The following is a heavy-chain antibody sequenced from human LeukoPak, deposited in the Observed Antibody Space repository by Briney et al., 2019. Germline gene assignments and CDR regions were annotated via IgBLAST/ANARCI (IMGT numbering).Heavy chain of an antibody. CDR1: GGSISSDY. D-gene: IGHD3-22*01. V-gene: IGHV4-59*01. Sequence: PSETLSLTCTVSGGSISSDYRSWIRQPPGKGLEWIGYIYYSGSTNYNPSLKSRVTISVDTSKNQFSLKLSSVTAADTAVYYCARTDYYDSSGYFYWGQGTPVTVSS. J-gene: IGHJ4*02. CDR3: ARTDYYDSSGYFY. CDR2: IYYSGST.